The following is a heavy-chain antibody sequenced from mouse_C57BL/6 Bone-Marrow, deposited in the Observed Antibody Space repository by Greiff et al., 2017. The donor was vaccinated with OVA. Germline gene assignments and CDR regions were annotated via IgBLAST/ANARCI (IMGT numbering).Heavy chain of an antibody. V-gene: IGHV1-52*01. CDR2: IDPSDSET. CDR1: GYTFTSYW. D-gene: IGHD2-2*01. Sequence: QVQLQQPGAELVRPVSSVKLSCKASGYTFTSYWMHWVKQRPIQGLEWIGNIDPSDSETHYNQKFKDKATLTVDKSSSTAYMQLSSLTSEDSAVYYCAREKAYGYDEGFAYWGQGTLVTVSA. CDR3: AREKAYGYDEGFAY. J-gene: IGHJ3*01.